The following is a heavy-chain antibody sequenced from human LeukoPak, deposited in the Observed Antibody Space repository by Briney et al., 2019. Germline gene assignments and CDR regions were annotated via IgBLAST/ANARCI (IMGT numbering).Heavy chain of an antibody. V-gene: IGHV1-3*02. J-gene: IGHJ4*02. CDR2: SNGGNGNT. CDR3: ARDSTGTGLLEY. CDR1: GYTFTSYP. D-gene: IGHD1-7*01. Sequence: GASVKISCKASGYTFTSYPIHWVRQAPGQRLEWMGWSNGGNGNTKYSQEFQDRVIITRDTSASKAYMELSSLRSEDMAVYYCARDSTGTGLLEYWGQGTLVTVSS.